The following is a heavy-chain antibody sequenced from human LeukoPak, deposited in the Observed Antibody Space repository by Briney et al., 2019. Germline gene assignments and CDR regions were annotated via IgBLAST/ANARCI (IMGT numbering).Heavy chain of an antibody. CDR3: ARGHGMDLDRTAEEDYLDC. V-gene: IGHV1-18*01. Sequence: ASVKLSCKTSVYTFSRYGTSGVRQAPGQGLECMGWISGHNAHTKYAQNLQGRVTMTTDTSTTTAYMELRSLRSDDTAVYYCARGHGMDLDRTAEEDYLDCWGQGTLVTVSS. CDR1: VYTFSRYG. J-gene: IGHJ4*02. CDR2: ISGHNAHT. D-gene: IGHD1-1*01.